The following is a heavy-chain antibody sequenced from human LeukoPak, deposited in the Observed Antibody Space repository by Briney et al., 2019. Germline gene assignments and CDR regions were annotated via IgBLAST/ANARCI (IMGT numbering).Heavy chain of an antibody. CDR1: GYTFTNYG. CDR3: AREVPYDSSFYYQPFDY. CDR2: ISAYNGNT. V-gene: IGHV1-18*01. D-gene: IGHD3-22*01. Sequence: GSSVKVSCKASGYTFTNYGISWVRQAPGQGLEWMGWISAYNGNTNYAQKLQGRVTMTTDTSTSTAYMNLRSLRSDDTAVYYCAREVPYDSSFYYQPFDYWGQGTLVTVSS. J-gene: IGHJ4*02.